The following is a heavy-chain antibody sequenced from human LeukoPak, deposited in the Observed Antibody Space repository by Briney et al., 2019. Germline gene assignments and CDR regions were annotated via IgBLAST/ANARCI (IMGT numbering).Heavy chain of an antibody. CDR1: GFTFSNYA. D-gene: IGHD2-15*01. CDR3: ARQLGYCSDGSCYFDY. V-gene: IGHV3-23*01. CDR2: ISCSGEST. Sequence: PGGSLRLSCAASGFTFSNYAMSWVRQAPGRGLDWVSAISCSGESTYYADSVKGRFTISRDNSKNTLHLQMNSLRAEDTAVYHCARQLGYCSDGSCYFDYWGQGTLVTVSS. J-gene: IGHJ4*02.